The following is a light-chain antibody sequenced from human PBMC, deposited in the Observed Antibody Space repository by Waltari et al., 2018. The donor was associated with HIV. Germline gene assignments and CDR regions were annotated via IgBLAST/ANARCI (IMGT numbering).Light chain of an antibody. CDR2: LEGGGSY. CDR1: RGHSRTI. V-gene: IGLV4-60*02. CDR3: ETWDRSTWV. Sequence: QPVLPQPPSAPASLGSSVNRTCTLTRGHSRTILARHQQHPGKAPRYLMMLEGGGSYNTGSGVPDLFSGSSSGADRYLTISNLQCEDEADYYYETWDRSTWVFGGGTKLTVL. J-gene: IGLJ3*02.